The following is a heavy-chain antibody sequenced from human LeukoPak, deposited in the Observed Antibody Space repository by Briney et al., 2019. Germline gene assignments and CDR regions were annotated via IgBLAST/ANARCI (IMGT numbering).Heavy chain of an antibody. V-gene: IGHV3-21*01. J-gene: IGHJ4*02. Sequence: PGGSLRLSCTASGFTFSSYSMNWVRQAPGKGLEWVSSISSSSSYIYYADSVKGRFTISRDNAKNSLYLQMNSLRAEDTAVYYCARGFYDSSAFDYWGQGTLVTVSS. D-gene: IGHD3-22*01. CDR1: GFTFSSYS. CDR3: ARGFYDSSAFDY. CDR2: ISSSSSYI.